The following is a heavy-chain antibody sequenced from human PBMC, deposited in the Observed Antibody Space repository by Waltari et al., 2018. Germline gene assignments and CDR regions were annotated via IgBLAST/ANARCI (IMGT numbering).Heavy chain of an antibody. CDR2: IKPSDSTP. V-gene: IGHV1-46*01. D-gene: IGHD6-19*01. J-gene: IGHJ5*02. Sequence: QVQLVQSGAEVRKPGASVTISCKASGYTFSNFYLHWVRQAPGQGLEWMGLIKPSDSTPTYEQTFQGRVSMTRNKSTNTSYVELGSLRPDDTAFYYCARDSSVAGFNWFDPWGQGTLVTVSS. CDR3: ARDSSVAGFNWFDP. CDR1: GYTFSNFY.